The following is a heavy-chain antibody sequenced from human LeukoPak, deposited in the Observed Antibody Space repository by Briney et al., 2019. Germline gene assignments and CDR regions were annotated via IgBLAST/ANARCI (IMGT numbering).Heavy chain of an antibody. Sequence: GGSLRLSCAASGFTFTNAWMTWVRQAPGKGLEWVARIKTKSDGGTTDYAAAVKGGFTISRDDSKNTLSLRVTSLKTEDTAVYYCATYMVRGGDPRYWGQGTLVTVSS. CDR3: ATYMVRGGDPRY. CDR1: GFTFTNAW. CDR2: IKTKSDGGTT. J-gene: IGHJ4*02. V-gene: IGHV3-15*05. D-gene: IGHD3-10*01.